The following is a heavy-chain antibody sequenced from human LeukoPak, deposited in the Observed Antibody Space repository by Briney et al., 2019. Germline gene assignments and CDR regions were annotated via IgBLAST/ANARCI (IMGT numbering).Heavy chain of an antibody. V-gene: IGHV4-39*07. D-gene: IGHD6-13*01. CDR2: IYYSGST. CDR3: ARDYGGSSWYTLSYYYYMDV. CDR1: GGSISSSSYY. Sequence: ASETLSLTCTVSGGSISSSSYYWGWIRQPPGKGLEWIGSIYYSGSTYYNPSLKSRVTISVDTSKNQFSLKLSSVTAADTAVYYCARDYGGSSWYTLSYYYYMDVWGKGTTVTVSS. J-gene: IGHJ6*03.